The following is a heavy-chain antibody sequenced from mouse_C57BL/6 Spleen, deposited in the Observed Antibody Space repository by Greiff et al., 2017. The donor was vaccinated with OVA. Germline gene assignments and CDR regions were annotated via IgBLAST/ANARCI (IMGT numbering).Heavy chain of an antibody. Sequence: EVMLVESEGGLVQPGSSMKLSCTASGFTFSDYYMAWVRQVPEKGLEWVANINYDGSSTYYLDSLKSRFIISRDNAKNILYLQMSSLKSEDTATYYCARDGRYFDVWGTGTTVTVSS. D-gene: IGHD1-1*01. CDR2: INYDGSST. J-gene: IGHJ1*03. V-gene: IGHV5-16*01. CDR1: GFTFSDYY. CDR3: ARDGRYFDV.